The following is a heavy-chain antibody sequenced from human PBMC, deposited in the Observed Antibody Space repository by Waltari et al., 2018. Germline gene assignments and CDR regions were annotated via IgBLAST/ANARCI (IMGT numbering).Heavy chain of an antibody. V-gene: IGHV4-34*01. J-gene: IGHJ5*02. D-gene: IGHD6-6*01. CDR3: ARRARAARPGWFDP. Sequence: QVQLQQWGAGLLKPSETLSLTCAVYGGSFSGYYWSWIRQPPGKGLEWIGEINHSGSTNYNPSLKSRVPISVDTSKNQFSLKLSSVTAADTAVYYCARRARAARPGWFDPWGQGTLVTVSS. CDR2: INHSGST. CDR1: GGSFSGYY.